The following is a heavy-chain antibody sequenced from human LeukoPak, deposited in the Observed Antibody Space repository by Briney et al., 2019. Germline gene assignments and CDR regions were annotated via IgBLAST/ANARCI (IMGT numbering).Heavy chain of an antibody. CDR3: ARDHPYTISGSYPPRGMDV. Sequence: SETLSLTCTVSGGSISSSSYYWGWIRQPPGKGGEWSGSIYYSGSTYYNPSLKSRVTISVDTSKNQFSLKLSSVTAADTAVYYCARDHPYTISGSYPPRGMDVWGQGTPVTVSS. CDR2: IYYSGST. V-gene: IGHV4-39*07. D-gene: IGHD1-26*01. CDR1: GGSISSSSYY. J-gene: IGHJ6*02.